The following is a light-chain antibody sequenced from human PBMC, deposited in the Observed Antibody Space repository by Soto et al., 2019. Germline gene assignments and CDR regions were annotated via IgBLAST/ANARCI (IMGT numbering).Light chain of an antibody. V-gene: IGKV3-20*01. J-gene: IGKJ1*01. CDR3: QQYVTSPWA. CDR1: KSVSNY. CDR2: GAS. Sequence: EVVLTHSPGTLSLSPGEIATLACRASKSVSNYVAWYQQKSGQPPRLLIYGASSRASGIPDRFSGSGSGTDFTLTISRLEPEDFAVYYCQQYVTSPWAIGQGTKVDIK.